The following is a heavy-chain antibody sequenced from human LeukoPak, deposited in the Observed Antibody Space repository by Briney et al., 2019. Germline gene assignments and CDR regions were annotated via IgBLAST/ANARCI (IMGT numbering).Heavy chain of an antibody. D-gene: IGHD3-22*01. CDR3: VRGNYDNRGYSNAFDI. J-gene: IGHJ3*02. CDR1: GASISSSY. Sequence: SGTLSLTCTVSGASISSSYWSWIRQPPGKRLEWIGYIYYNGNTNSNPSLKSRVTISADTSKNRFPLKLSSVTAADTAIYYCVRGNYDNRGYSNAFDIWGQGTMVTVSS. CDR2: IYYNGNT. V-gene: IGHV4-59*01.